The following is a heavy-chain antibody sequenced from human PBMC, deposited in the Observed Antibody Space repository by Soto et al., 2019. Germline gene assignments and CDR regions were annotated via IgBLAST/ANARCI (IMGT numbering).Heavy chain of an antibody. CDR2: IIPIFGTA. V-gene: IGHV1-69*13. CDR3: ARDRGYCSSTSCYIDWFDP. D-gene: IGHD2-2*02. J-gene: IGHJ5*02. CDR1: GGTFSSYA. Sequence: ASVKVSCKASGGTFSSYAISWVRQAPGQGLEWMGGIIPIFGTANYAQKFQGRVTITADESTSTAYMELSSLRSEDTAVYYCARDRGYCSSTSCYIDWFDPWGQGTLVTVSS.